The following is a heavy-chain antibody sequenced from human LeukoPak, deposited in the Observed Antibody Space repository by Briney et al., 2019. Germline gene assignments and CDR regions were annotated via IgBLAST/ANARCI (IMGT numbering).Heavy chain of an antibody. Sequence: PSETLSLTCTVSGGSISSSSYYWGWIRQPPGKGLEWIGSIYYSGSTYYNPSLKSRVTISVDTSKNQFSLKLSSVTAADTAVYYCARGGYCSSTSCYRVRFDPWGQGTLVTVSS. CDR2: IYYSGST. J-gene: IGHJ5*02. D-gene: IGHD2-2*01. CDR1: GGSISSSSYY. V-gene: IGHV4-39*01. CDR3: ARGGYCSSTSCYRVRFDP.